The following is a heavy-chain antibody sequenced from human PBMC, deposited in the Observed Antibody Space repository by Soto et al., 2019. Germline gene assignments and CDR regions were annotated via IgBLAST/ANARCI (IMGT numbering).Heavy chain of an antibody. Sequence: EVQLLESGGGLIQPGGSLRLSCAASGFTFSNYAMNWVRKAPGKGLEWVSTIVSSSGSTYYADSVKGRFTISRDNSKNFLYLQMNSLRGDDTAVYYCAKVGSERYSGQHSDYWGQGTLVTISS. J-gene: IGHJ4*02. D-gene: IGHD5-12*01. CDR2: IVSSSGST. V-gene: IGHV3-23*01. CDR1: GFTFSNYA. CDR3: AKVGSERYSGQHSDY.